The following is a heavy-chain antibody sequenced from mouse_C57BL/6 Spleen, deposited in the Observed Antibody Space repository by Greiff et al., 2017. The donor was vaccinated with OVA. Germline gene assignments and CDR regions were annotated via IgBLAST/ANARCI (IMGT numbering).Heavy chain of an antibody. Sequence: EVKVVESGGGLVKPGGSLKLSCAASGFTFSDYGMHWVRKAPEKGLEWVAYISSGSSTIYYADTVKGRFPISRDNAKNTLFLQMTGLRYGDTVMYYCAKVRRAMDYWGQGTSVTVSS. CDR1: GFTFSDYG. D-gene: IGHD2-14*01. CDR3: AKVRRAMDY. J-gene: IGHJ4*01. V-gene: IGHV5-17*01. CDR2: ISSGSSTI.